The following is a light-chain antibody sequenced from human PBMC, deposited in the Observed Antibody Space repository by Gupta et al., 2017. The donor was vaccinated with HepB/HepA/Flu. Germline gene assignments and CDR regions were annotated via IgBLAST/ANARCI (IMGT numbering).Light chain of an antibody. CDR2: YDS. Sequence: YVLTQPPTVSVAPGKTAGIPCGGDDLRRKSVNWYQQKPGQAPVLVIYYDSARPSEIPERFSASNSGNTATLTISRVEAGDEADYYCQVWDRSSDHVVFGGGTKLTVL. CDR3: QVWDRSSDHVV. V-gene: IGLV3-21*04. J-gene: IGLJ2*01. CDR1: DLRRKS.